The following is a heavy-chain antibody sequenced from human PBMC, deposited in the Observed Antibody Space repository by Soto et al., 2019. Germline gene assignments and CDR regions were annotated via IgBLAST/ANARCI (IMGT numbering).Heavy chain of an antibody. J-gene: IGHJ4*02. CDR1: GGSFSGYY. CDR3: ARGDIAARPRFDY. V-gene: IGHV4-34*01. Sequence: SETLSLTCAVYGGSFSGYYWSWIRQPPGKGLEWIGEINHSGSTNYNPSLKSRVTISVDTSKNKFSLKLSSVTAADTAVYYCARGDIAARPRFDYWGQGTLVTVSS. D-gene: IGHD6-6*01. CDR2: INHSGST.